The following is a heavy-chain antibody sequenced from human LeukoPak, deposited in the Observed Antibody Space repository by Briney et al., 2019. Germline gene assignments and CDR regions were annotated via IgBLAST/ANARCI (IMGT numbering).Heavy chain of an antibody. V-gene: IGHV3-20*04. CDR1: GFTFDDYG. CDR3: ARGSVPGRLGYYYYYYMDV. CDR2: INWNGGST. Sequence: GSLRLSCAASGFTFDDYGMSWVRQAPGKGLEWVSGINWNGGSTGCADSVKGRFTISRDNAKNSLYLQMNSLRAEDTALYYCARGSVPGRLGYYYYYYMDVWGKGTTVTVSS. J-gene: IGHJ6*03. D-gene: IGHD2-2*01.